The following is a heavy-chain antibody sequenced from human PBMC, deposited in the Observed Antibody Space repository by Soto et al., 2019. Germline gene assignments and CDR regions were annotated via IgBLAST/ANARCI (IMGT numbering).Heavy chain of an antibody. D-gene: IGHD5-18*01. V-gene: IGHV1-69*02. CDR2: IIPILGIA. CDR3: ARSRGYSYGGIDY. CDR1: GGTFSSYT. Sequence: ASVKVSCKASGGTFSSYTISWVRQAPGQGLEWMGRIIPILGIANYAQKFQGRVTITADKSTSTAYMELSSLRSEDTAVYYCARSRGYSYGGIDYWGQGTLVTVS. J-gene: IGHJ4*02.